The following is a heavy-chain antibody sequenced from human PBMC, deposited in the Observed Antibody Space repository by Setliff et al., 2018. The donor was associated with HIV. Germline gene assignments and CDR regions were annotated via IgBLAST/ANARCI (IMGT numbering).Heavy chain of an antibody. Sequence: GGSLRLSCAASGFTFSSYWMHWVRQAPGEGLVWVARANTYGSSTNYADSVKGRFTISRDNAKNSLYLQMNSLRAEDTALYYCVKMNYGYNPPLGEYFQHWGQGSLVTVS. CDR2: ANTYGSST. V-gene: IGHV3-74*01. CDR3: VKMNYGYNPPLGEYFQH. CDR1: GFTFSSYW. D-gene: IGHD4-17*01. J-gene: IGHJ1*01.